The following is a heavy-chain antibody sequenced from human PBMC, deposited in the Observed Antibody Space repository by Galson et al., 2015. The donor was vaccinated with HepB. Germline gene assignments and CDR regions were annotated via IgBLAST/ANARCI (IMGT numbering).Heavy chain of an antibody. CDR2: INPSGGST. V-gene: IGHV1-46*01. Sequence: SVKVSCKASGYTFTSYYMHWVRQAPGQGLEWMGIINPSGGSTSYAQKFQGRVTMTRDTSTSTAYMELSSRRSEDTAVYYCARDWGGLGVTVLWGFDYWGQGTLVTVPS. CDR3: ARDWGGLGVTVLWGFDY. CDR1: GYTFTSYY. J-gene: IGHJ4*02. D-gene: IGHD3-16*01.